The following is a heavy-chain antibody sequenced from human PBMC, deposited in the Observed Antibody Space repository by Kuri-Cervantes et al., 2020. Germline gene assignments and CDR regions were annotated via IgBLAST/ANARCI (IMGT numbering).Heavy chain of an antibody. J-gene: IGHJ4*02. V-gene: IGHV1-2*02. CDR3: ARDRAVPGPTGKYFDY. Sequence: ASVKVSCKASGYTFTGYYMHWVRQAPGQGLEWMGWINPNSGGTNYAQKFQGRVTMTRDTSISTAYMELSRLRSDDTAVYYCARDRAVPGPTGKYFDYWGQGTLVTVSS. CDR2: INPNSGGT. CDR1: GYTFTGYY. D-gene: IGHD6-19*01.